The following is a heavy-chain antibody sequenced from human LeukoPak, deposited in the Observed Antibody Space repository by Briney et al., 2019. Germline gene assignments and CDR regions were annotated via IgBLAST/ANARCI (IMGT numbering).Heavy chain of an antibody. V-gene: IGHV1-18*01. J-gene: IGHJ5*02. D-gene: IGHD2-2*01. CDR2: ISAYNGNT. CDR1: RYTFTRYV. CDR3: ARDFRDCSSTSCHPWFDP. Sequence: APVKVCCKASRYTFTRYVFSSVPQAPRQRGEWLGWISAYNGNTTYAQKRQGRVTMTTDTSTSTAYMELRSLRSDDTALYYCARDFRDCSSTSCHPWFDPWGRGTLVTVSS.